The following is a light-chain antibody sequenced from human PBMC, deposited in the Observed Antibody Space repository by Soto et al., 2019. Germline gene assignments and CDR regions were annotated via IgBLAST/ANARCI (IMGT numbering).Light chain of an antibody. J-gene: IGKJ1*01. CDR1: QGISSS. Sequence: DIQMTQSPSSLSASVGDRVPFTCRASQGISSSLAWYQQEPGKAPKLLIYEASTLQSGVPSRFSGSGSGTEFALTISSLQPDDFATYYCQQYDTYSTLGQGTKVDIK. CDR2: EAS. V-gene: IGKV1-9*01. CDR3: QQYDTYST.